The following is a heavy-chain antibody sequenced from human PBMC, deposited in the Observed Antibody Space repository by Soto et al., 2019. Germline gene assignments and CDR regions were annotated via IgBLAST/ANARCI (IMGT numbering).Heavy chain of an antibody. CDR2: TYYRSKWYN. V-gene: IGHV6-1*01. Sequence: QALSLTCAISGDSGSSNSAACNLIRHSPSRGLEWLGRTYYRSKWYNDYAVSVKSRITINPDTSKNQFSLQLNSVTPEDTAVYYCARGPRDGYNYWSFWGQGTMVTVSS. CDR3: ARGPRDGYNYWSF. J-gene: IGHJ3*01. D-gene: IGHD5-12*01. CDR1: GDSGSSNSAA.